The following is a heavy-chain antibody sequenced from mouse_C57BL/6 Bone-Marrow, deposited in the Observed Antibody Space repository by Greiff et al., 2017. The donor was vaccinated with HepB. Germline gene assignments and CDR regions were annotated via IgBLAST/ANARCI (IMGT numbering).Heavy chain of an antibody. V-gene: IGHV1-50*01. Sequence: QVQLQQPGAELVKPGASVKLSCKASGYTFTSYWMQWVKQRPGQGLEWIGEIDPSDSSTNYNQKFKGKATLTVDTSSSTAYMQLSSLTSEDSAVYSCAREVLPYYYDSSPDYWGQGTTLTVSS. CDR2: IDPSDSST. CDR1: GYTFTSYW. CDR3: AREVLPYYYDSSPDY. D-gene: IGHD1-1*01. J-gene: IGHJ2*01.